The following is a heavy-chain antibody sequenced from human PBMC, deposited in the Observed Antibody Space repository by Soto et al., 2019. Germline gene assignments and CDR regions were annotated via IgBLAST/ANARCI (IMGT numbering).Heavy chain of an antibody. J-gene: IGHJ5*02. CDR2: IFNSGTT. Sequence: QVQLQESGPGLVTPSQTLSITCTVSGGSISRGGYYWSWIRQQPGKGLEWIGDIFNSGTTYYNPSRKRRVTISADTSKNQFSLKLSSVTAAATAGYYCARDPVPWGQGTLVTVSS. V-gene: IGHV4-31*03. CDR3: ARDPVP. CDR1: GGSISRGGYY.